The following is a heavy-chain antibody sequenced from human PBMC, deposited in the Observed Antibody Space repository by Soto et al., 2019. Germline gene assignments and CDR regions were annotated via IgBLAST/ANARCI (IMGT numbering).Heavy chain of an antibody. D-gene: IGHD3-10*01. CDR2: ISASNGDT. J-gene: IGHJ6*03. CDR3: ARMVRGSKIDYYYYMDV. Sequence: QVELVQSGVEVKKPGASVKVSCKASGYTFTNHGPSWVRQAPGQGLEWMGWISASNGDTNYAQKFLGRVTVTTDTSTSTGYMELRSLKSEDTAVYYCARMVRGSKIDYYYYMDVWGKGTTVTVSS. V-gene: IGHV1-18*04. CDR1: GYTFTNHG.